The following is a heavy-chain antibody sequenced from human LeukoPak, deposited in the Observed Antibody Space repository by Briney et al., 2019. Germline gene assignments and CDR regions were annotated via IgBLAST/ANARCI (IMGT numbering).Heavy chain of an antibody. Sequence: SETLSLTCTVSGGSISSNAYYWAWIRQPPGKGLEWIGSIYSSVSTYYNPSLKSRVTISVDTSKNQFSLRLSSVTAADTALYYCAYSGSYGHLGYWGQGIPVTVSS. CDR1: GGSISSNAYY. CDR3: AYSGSYGHLGY. V-gene: IGHV4-39*01. D-gene: IGHD1-26*01. CDR2: IYSSVST. J-gene: IGHJ4*02.